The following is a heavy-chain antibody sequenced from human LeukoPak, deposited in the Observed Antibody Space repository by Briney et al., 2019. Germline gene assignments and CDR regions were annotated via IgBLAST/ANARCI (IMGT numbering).Heavy chain of an antibody. D-gene: IGHD4-17*01. Sequence: PGGSLRLSCATSGFTFSNYWMSWVRQAPGKGLEWVAYIKQDGSDIRYVDSVKGRFTISRDNVKNSLYLQMNSLRAEDTAVFYCARALRSRCLFDLWGRGTLVTVSS. J-gene: IGHJ2*01. CDR2: IKQDGSDI. CDR3: ARALRSRCLFDL. V-gene: IGHV3-7*01. CDR1: GFTFSNYW.